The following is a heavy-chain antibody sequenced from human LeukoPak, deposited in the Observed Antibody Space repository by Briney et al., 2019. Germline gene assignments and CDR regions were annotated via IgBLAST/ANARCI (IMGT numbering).Heavy chain of an antibody. V-gene: IGHV3-74*01. Sequence: GGSLRLSCTGSGFTLRNYWMHWVRQVSGKRLVWVSRISGDGSVTNYADSVQGRFTISRDNAENILYLQINNLRSEDTAVYYCARYSSSSGRASYYLDYWGHGTLVTVSS. CDR1: GFTLRNYW. CDR3: ARYSSSSGRASYYLDY. J-gene: IGHJ4*01. D-gene: IGHD6-6*01. CDR2: ISGDGSVT.